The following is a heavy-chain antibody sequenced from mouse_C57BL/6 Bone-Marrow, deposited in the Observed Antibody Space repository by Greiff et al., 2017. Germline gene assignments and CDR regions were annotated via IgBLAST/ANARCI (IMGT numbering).Heavy chain of an antibody. CDR2: IYPRSGNP. CDR1: GYTFTSSG. V-gene: IGHV1-81*01. D-gene: IGHD2-3*01. J-gene: IGHJ4*01. Sequence: VQLQQSGAELARPGASVKLSCKASGYTFTSSGISWVKQRTGQGLEWIGEIYPRSGNPYYNEKFKGKATLTADKSSSTAYMELRSLTSEDSAVYFCARWLTGAMDYWGQGTSVTVSS. CDR3: ARWLTGAMDY.